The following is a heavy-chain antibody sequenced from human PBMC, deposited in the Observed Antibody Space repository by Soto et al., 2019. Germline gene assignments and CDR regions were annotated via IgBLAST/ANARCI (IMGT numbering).Heavy chain of an antibody. J-gene: IGHJ4*02. V-gene: IGHV3-23*01. Sequence: DVQLLESGGGLVQPEGSLRLSCAASGFTFSSYAMGWGRQGPGKGLEWVAVVSIGGSTPYADSVRGRFTISRDNSKNTLSLQMNSLTAEDTAVYFCAKRRGAGGHFDYWGQGALVNVSS. CDR2: VSIGGST. CDR3: AKRRGAGGHFDY. D-gene: IGHD2-15*01. CDR1: GFTFSSYA.